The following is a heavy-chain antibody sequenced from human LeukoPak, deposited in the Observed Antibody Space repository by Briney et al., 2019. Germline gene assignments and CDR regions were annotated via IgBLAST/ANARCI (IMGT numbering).Heavy chain of an antibody. J-gene: IGHJ3*01. CDR1: GYRFSTYW. CDR2: IYPGDSDT. CDR3: ARPNITSYYDSRGYDAFDV. Sequence: GESLKISCKGSGYRFSTYWIAWVRQMPGKGLEWMGIIYPGDSDTRYSPSFQGQVTISADKSVNTAYLQWSSLKASDTAMYYCARPNITSYYDSRGYDAFDVWGQGTMVTVYS. D-gene: IGHD3-22*01. V-gene: IGHV5-51*01.